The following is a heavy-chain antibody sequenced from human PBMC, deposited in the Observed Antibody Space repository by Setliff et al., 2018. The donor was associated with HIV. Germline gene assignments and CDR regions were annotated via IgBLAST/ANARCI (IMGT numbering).Heavy chain of an antibody. CDR3: AREVDVVTTSDAFDI. V-gene: IGHV4-30-4*08. D-gene: IGHD2-21*02. CDR1: GDSISSDFY. J-gene: IGHJ3*02. CDR2: IYYNGNA. Sequence: PSETLSLTCTVSGDSISSDFYWGWIRQPPGKGLEWIGYIYYNGNAYYYNPSLKSRTTISLDTSMNQFSLKLTSVTAADTAVYYCAREVDVVTTSDAFDIWGQGTMVTVSS.